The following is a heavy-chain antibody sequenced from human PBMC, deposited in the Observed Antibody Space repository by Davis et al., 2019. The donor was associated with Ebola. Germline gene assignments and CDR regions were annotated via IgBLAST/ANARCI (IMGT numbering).Heavy chain of an antibody. J-gene: IGHJ6*02. CDR3: VRGWGRTGMGV. CDR2: TYYSSKWYK. Sequence: HSQTLSLTCAISGDSVSTAGWNWIRQSPSRGLEWLGRTYYSSKWYKDYAVSVKSRITINLDTSKNQFSLQLNSVTPEDTAVYYCVRGWGRTGMGVWGQGTTVTVSS. V-gene: IGHV6-1*01. D-gene: IGHD1-26*01. CDR1: GDSVSTAG.